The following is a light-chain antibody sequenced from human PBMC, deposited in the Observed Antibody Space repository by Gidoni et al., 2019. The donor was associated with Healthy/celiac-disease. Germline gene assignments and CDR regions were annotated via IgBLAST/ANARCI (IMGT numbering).Light chain of an antibody. J-gene: IGKJ1*01. CDR3: MQALQTPRA. CDR1: QSLLHSNGYNY. V-gene: IGKV2-28*01. Sequence: DIVITQSPLSLPVTPGEPASISCRSSQSLLHSNGYNYLDWYLQKPGQSPQLLIYWGSNRASGVPDRFSGSGSGTDFTLKISRVEAEDVGVYYCMQALQTPRAFGQGTKVEIK. CDR2: WGS.